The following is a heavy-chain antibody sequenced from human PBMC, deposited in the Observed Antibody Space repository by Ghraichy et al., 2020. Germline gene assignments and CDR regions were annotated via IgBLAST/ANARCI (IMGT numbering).Heavy chain of an antibody. CDR3: ARTTVTTDLDDAFDI. Sequence: SETLSLTCTVSGGSISSGDYYWSWIRQPPGKGLEWIGYIYYSGSTYYNPSLKSRVTISVDTSKNQFSLKLSSVTAADTAVYYCARTTVTTDLDDAFDIWGQGTMVTVSS. V-gene: IGHV4-30-4*01. CDR1: GGSISSGDYY. CDR2: IYYSGST. J-gene: IGHJ3*02. D-gene: IGHD4-17*01.